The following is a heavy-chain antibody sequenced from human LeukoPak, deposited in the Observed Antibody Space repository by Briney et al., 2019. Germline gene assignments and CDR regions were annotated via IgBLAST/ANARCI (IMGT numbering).Heavy chain of an antibody. Sequence: PSETLSLTCTVSGDSITSGAYFWNWIRQQPGKGLEWIGYIYYTRSTNYNPSLESRVTILLDTSKNEFSLRLSSVTAADTAVYYCARGCYFDSGSFFEDWGQGTLVTVSS. V-gene: IGHV4-31*03. CDR3: ARGCYFDSGSFFED. CDR2: IYYTRST. D-gene: IGHD3-10*01. J-gene: IGHJ4*02. CDR1: GDSITSGAYF.